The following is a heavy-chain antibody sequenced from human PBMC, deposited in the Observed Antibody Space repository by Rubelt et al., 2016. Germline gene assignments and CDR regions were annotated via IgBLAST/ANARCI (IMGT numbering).Heavy chain of an antibody. J-gene: IGHJ4*02. CDR2: NDFSGRS. V-gene: IGHV4-39*07. Sequence: QMQLQESGPGLVRPSETLSLTCTISRGSVTTGAHYWGWIRQPPGKRLEWIGSNDFSGRSYYNPSLKSRVSISIDMAKNQFSLKLNSVTSADTAVYYCARGGIHWAGDYWGQGTLVTVSS. CDR3: ARGGIHWAGDY. CDR1: RGSVTTGAHY. D-gene: IGHD3-16*01.